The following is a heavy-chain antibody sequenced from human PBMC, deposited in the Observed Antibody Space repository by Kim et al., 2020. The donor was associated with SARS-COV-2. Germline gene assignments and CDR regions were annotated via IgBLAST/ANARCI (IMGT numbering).Heavy chain of an antibody. CDR2: T. V-gene: IGHV4-59*01. Sequence: TNSHPALKGRVTISVDTSKSRFSLKLSSVTAADTAVYYCARVMGTTFFDYWGQGTLVTVSS. CDR3: ARVMGTTFFDY. J-gene: IGHJ4*02. D-gene: IGHD1-1*01.